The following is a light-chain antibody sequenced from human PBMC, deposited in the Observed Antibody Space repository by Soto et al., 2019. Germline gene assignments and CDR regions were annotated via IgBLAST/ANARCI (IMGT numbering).Light chain of an antibody. CDR2: KAS. CDR3: QHYNSYSEA. Sequence: DIQMTQSPSTLSGSVGDRVTITCRASQTISSWLAWYQQKPGKAPKLLIYKASTLKSGVPSRFSGSGSRTECPLTISSLQPDDFATYYCQHYNSYSEAFGQGTKVELK. CDR1: QTISSW. V-gene: IGKV1-5*03. J-gene: IGKJ1*01.